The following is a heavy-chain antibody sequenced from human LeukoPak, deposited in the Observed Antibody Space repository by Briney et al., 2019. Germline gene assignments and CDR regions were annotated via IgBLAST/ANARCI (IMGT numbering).Heavy chain of an antibody. CDR3: AKEIYSRRPKMNFDY. CDR2: ISYDGSNK. D-gene: IGHD6-13*01. V-gene: IGHV3-30*18. CDR1: GFTFSSYG. Sequence: PGGSLGLSCAASGFTFSSYGMHWVRQAPGKGLEWVAVISYDGSNKYYADSVKGRFTISRDNSKNTLYLQMNSLRAEDTAVYYCAKEIYSRRPKMNFDYWGQGTLVTVSS. J-gene: IGHJ4*02.